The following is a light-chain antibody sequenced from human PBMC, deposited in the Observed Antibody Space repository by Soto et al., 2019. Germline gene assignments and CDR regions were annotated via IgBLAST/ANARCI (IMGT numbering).Light chain of an antibody. CDR1: SSDLGGYVY. J-gene: IGLJ1*01. CDR3: SSYGGNNNYV. V-gene: IGLV2-8*01. CDR2: EVS. Sequence: QSALTQPPSASGSPGQSVTISCTGTSSDLGGYVYVSWYQHHPGKAPKLIIYEVSERPSGVPDRFSGSKSGNTASLTVSGLQDEDEADYYCSSYGGNNNYVFGTGTKVTVL.